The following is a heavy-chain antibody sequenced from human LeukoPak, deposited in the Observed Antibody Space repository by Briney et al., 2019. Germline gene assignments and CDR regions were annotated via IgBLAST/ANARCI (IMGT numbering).Heavy chain of an antibody. Sequence: SETLSLTCAVYGGSFSGYYWSWIRQPPGKGLEWIGEINHSGSTNYNPSLKSRVTISVDTSKNQFSLKLSSVTAADTAVYYCARVITRNYYTYYYAMDVWGQGTTVTVSS. D-gene: IGHD3-3*01. CDR3: ARVITRNYYTYYYAMDV. CDR2: INHSGST. V-gene: IGHV4-34*01. J-gene: IGHJ6*02. CDR1: GGSFSGYY.